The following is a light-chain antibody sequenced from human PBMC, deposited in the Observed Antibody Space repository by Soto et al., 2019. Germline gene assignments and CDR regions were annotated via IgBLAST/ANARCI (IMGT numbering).Light chain of an antibody. V-gene: IGKV3-15*01. Sequence: EIVMTQSPATLSVSPGERATLSCRASQSVGSGLSWYQQKPDQAPRLLIYGASTRATGIPARFSGSGSGTEFTLTISSLQSEDYAVYYCQQYNNWPPYTVGQGTKGDIK. CDR2: GAS. CDR1: QSVGSG. J-gene: IGKJ2*01. CDR3: QQYNNWPPYT.